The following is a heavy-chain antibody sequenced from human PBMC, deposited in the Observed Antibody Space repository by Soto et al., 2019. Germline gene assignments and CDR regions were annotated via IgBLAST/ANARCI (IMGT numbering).Heavy chain of an antibody. CDR1: GDTFTSYY. D-gene: IGHD3-3*01. Sequence: ASVKVSCKAPGDTFTSYYLNWVRQVPVQGLECMGVINPHGGMTKYAQKFQGRVTMTRDTSRSIVYMELRSLRSDDKAIYDCARSSGGNFGIIIEGSNWFDPWGQGTLVTVSS. J-gene: IGHJ5*02. V-gene: IGHV1-46*01. CDR3: ARSSGGNFGIIIEGSNWFDP. CDR2: INPHGGMT.